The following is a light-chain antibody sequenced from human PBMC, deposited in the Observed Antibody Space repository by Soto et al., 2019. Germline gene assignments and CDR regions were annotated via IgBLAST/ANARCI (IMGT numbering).Light chain of an antibody. CDR2: GAS. CDR1: QSVNNY. CDR3: QQYYNWPPYT. J-gene: IGKJ2*01. Sequence: EIVLTQSPATLSLSPGDTATLSCRASQSVNNYLGWYQRKPGQAPRLLIYGASTRATGVPPRFSGSRSGTEFTLTISSLQSEDFAVCYCQQYYNWPPYTFGQGTKVDI. V-gene: IGKV3-15*01.